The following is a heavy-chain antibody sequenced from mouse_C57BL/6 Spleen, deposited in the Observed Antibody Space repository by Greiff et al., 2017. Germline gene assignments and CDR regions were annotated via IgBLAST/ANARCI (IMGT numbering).Heavy chain of an antibody. J-gene: IGHJ3*01. CDR1: GYTFTSYW. CDR3: ARLLSGGFAY. CDR2: IDPSDSYT. V-gene: IGHV1-69*01. Sequence: VQLQQPGAELVMPGASVKLSCKASGYTFTSYWMHWVKQRPGQGLEWIGEIDPSDSYTNYNQKFKGKSTMTVDKSSSTAYMQLSSLTSEDSAVXYCARLLSGGFAYWGQGTLVTVSA.